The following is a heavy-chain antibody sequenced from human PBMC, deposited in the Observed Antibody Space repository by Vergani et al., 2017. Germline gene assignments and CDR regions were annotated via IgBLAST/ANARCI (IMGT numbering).Heavy chain of an antibody. V-gene: IGHV1-8*01. J-gene: IGHJ6*03. D-gene: IGHD3-3*01. Sequence: QVQLVQSGAEVKKPGASVKVSCKASGYTFTSYDINWVRQATGQGLEWMGWMNPNSGNTGYAQKFQGRVTMTRNTSISTAYMELSSLRSEDTAVYYCARGLTYYDXWSGYSDYYYYMDVWGKGTTVTVSS. CDR3: ARGLTYYDXWSGYSDYYYYMDV. CDR2: MNPNSGNT. CDR1: GYTFTSYD.